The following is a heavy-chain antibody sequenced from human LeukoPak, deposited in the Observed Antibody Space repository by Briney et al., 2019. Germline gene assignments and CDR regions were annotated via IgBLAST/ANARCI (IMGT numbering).Heavy chain of an antibody. J-gene: IGHJ3*02. CDR1: GFTVSSNY. CDR3: ARDGFSSGYPYDAFDI. V-gene: IGHV3-53*01. D-gene: IGHD3-22*01. CDR2: IYSGGST. Sequence: GGSLRLSCAASGFTVSSNYMSWVRQAPGKGLEWVSVIYSGGSTYYADSVKGRFTISRDNSKNTLYLQMDSLRAEDTAVYYCARDGFSSGYPYDAFDIWGQGTMVTVSS.